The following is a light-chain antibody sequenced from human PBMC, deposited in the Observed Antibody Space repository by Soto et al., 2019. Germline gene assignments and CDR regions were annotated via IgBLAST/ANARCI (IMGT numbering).Light chain of an antibody. CDR2: GNS. Sequence: SVLTQPPPVSGAPGQRVTISCTGSSSKIGAGYDVHWYQQLPGTAPKLLIYGNSNRPSGVPDRFSGSKSGTSASLAITGLQAEDEADYYCQSYDSSLSGSRVFGTGTKVTVL. CDR1: SSKIGAGYD. J-gene: IGLJ1*01. CDR3: QSYDSSLSGSRV. V-gene: IGLV1-40*01.